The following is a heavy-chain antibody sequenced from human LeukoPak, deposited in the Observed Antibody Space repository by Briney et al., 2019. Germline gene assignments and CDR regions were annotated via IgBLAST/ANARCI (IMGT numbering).Heavy chain of an antibody. Sequence: ASVKVSCKTSGYTFTTYGISWVRQAPGQGLEWMGWISAYNGNTNYAQKLQGRVTMTTDASTSTAYMELRSLRSDDTAVYYCAGDRGNYDSSDPLDYWGQGTLVTVSS. CDR2: ISAYNGNT. CDR3: AGDRGNYDSSDPLDY. V-gene: IGHV1-18*01. D-gene: IGHD3-22*01. J-gene: IGHJ4*02. CDR1: GYTFTTYG.